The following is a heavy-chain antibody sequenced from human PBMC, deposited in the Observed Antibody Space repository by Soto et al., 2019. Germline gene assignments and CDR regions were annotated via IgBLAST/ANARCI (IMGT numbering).Heavy chain of an antibody. V-gene: IGHV4-39*02. Sequence: QLQLQESGPGLVKPSETLSLTCTVSGGSISSRNFYWGWIRQPPGKGLEWIGSIYHSESTYYNPSLKSRVTISVDTSKNHFSLSLSSLTASDTAVYYRARGGEAVADYWGQGTLVTVSS. CDR1: GGSISSRNFY. D-gene: IGHD6-19*01. J-gene: IGHJ4*02. CDR2: IYHSEST. CDR3: ARGGEAVADY.